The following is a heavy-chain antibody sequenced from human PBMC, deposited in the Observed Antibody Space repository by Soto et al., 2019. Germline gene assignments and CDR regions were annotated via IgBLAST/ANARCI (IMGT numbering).Heavy chain of an antibody. D-gene: IGHD6-19*01. V-gene: IGHV1-3*05. Sequence: QVQLVQSGAEEKKPGASVKVSCKASGYTFTSYAMHWVRQAPGQRLEWMGWINAGNDNTKYSQKFRGRVTITRDTSASTAYMELSSLRSEDTAVYYCARSEYTSGWTGYWGQGTLVTVSS. CDR1: GYTFTSYA. CDR3: ARSEYTSGWTGY. J-gene: IGHJ4*02. CDR2: INAGNDNT.